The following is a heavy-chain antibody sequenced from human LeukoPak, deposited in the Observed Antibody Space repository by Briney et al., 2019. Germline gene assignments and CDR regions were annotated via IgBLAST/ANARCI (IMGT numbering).Heavy chain of an antibody. Sequence: PGRSLRLSCAASGFTFDDYAMHWVRQAPGKGLEWVSGISWNSGSIGYADSVKGRFTISRDNAKNSLYLQMNSLRAEDTALYYCARDLFGSSGYYADYWGQGTLVTVSS. CDR2: ISWNSGSI. D-gene: IGHD3-22*01. CDR1: GFTFDDYA. V-gene: IGHV3-9*01. CDR3: ARDLFGSSGYYADY. J-gene: IGHJ4*02.